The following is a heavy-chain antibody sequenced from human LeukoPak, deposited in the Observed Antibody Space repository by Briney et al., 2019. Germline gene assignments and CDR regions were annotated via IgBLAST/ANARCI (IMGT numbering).Heavy chain of an antibody. CDR3: ATGNKYYYDSSGYYNNWFDP. CDR2: FDPEDGET. D-gene: IGHD3-22*01. V-gene: IGHV1-24*01. J-gene: IGHJ5*02. Sequence: GASVKVSCKVSGYTLTGLSMHWVRQAPGKGLEWMGGFDPEDGETIYAQKFQGRVTMTEDTSTDTAYMELSSLRSEDTAVYYCATGNKYYYDSSGYYNNWFDPWGQGTLVTVSS. CDR1: GYTLTGLS.